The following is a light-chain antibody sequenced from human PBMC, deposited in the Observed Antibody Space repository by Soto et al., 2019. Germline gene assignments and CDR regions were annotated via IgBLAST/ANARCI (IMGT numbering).Light chain of an antibody. CDR1: QSVSSSY. CDR2: GAS. CDR3: QQYGSSLLT. Sequence: EIVLTQSPGTLSLSPGERATLSCRASQSVSSSYLAWYQQKPGQAPRLLIYGASSRATGIPDRFSGSGSGTGFTFTIIRLEPEDFAVYYCQQYGSSLLTFGGGTKVDIK. V-gene: IGKV3-20*01. J-gene: IGKJ4*01.